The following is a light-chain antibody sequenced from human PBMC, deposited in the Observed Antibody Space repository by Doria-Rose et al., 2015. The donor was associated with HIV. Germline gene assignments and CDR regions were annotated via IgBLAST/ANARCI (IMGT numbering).Light chain of an antibody. CDR1: QGIRND. J-gene: IGKJ4*01. CDR2: GTS. Sequence: RVTITCRASQGIRNDLGWYQQKPGKAPKLLIFGTSSLQSGVSSRFSGSGSGTDFTLTISSLQPEDFATYYCLQDYSYPRTFGGGTKVEIK. V-gene: IGKV1-6*01. CDR3: LQDYSYPRT.